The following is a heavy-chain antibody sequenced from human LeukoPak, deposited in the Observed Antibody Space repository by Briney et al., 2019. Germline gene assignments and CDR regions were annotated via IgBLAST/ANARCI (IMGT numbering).Heavy chain of an antibody. V-gene: IGHV4-34*01. CDR3: VRNGWFSLDY. J-gene: IGHJ4*02. CDR2: IQHGGTT. Sequence: SETLSLTCAVYGESLSPYYWSWVRQPPGKGLEWIGEIQHGGTTNYNPSPKRRATISLDTSTNQLSLKWSSVTAADTAVYYCVRNGWFSLDYWGQGTLVSVSS. D-gene: IGHD6-19*01. CDR1: GESLSPYY.